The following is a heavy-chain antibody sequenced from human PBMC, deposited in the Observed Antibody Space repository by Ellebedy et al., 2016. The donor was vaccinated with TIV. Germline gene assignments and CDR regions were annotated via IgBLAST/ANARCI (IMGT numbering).Heavy chain of an antibody. Sequence: GESLKISXAASGFTFKNYWMTWVRQAPGKGLEWVTNIKHDGSEKYYVDSVKGRFTISRDNAKNSLYLQMNSLRAEDTAVYYCARAIGAAGSFWGQGTLVTVSS. V-gene: IGHV3-7*04. CDR2: IKHDGSEK. J-gene: IGHJ4*02. D-gene: IGHD6-13*01. CDR1: GFTFKNYW. CDR3: ARAIGAAGSF.